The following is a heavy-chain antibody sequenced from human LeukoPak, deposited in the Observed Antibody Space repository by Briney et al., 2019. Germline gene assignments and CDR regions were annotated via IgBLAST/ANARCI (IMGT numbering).Heavy chain of an antibody. D-gene: IGHD2/OR15-2a*01. Sequence: GGSLRLSCAASGFTLSNHWMYWVRQVPGKGLVWVSHINSDGSWTSYADSVKGRFTISKDNAKNTVYLQTNSLRAEDTAVYYCVSFYETYWGRGTLVTVSS. V-gene: IGHV3-74*01. CDR3: VSFYETY. J-gene: IGHJ4*02. CDR1: GFTLSNHW. CDR2: INSDGSWT.